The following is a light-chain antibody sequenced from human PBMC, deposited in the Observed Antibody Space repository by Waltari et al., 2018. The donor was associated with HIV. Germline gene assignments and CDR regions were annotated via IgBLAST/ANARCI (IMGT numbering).Light chain of an antibody. V-gene: IGKV3-11*01. Sequence: EIMLTQSPATLSLSPGKRATLSCRASQSVATYLAWFQQKPGQAPRLLIYDASNRATGVPARFGGSGSVTDFTLTISRLEPEDFGVYYCQQRSFPITFGQGTRLEI. CDR3: QQRSFPIT. CDR2: DAS. J-gene: IGKJ5*01. CDR1: QSVATY.